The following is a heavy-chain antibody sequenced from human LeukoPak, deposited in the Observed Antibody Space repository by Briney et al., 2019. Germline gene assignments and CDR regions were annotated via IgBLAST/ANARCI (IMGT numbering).Heavy chain of an antibody. CDR3: ASLAGDTDPLVVDY. J-gene: IGHJ4*02. Sequence: GASVKVSCKASGYTFTSYGISRVRQAPGQGLEWMGWISAYNGNTNYAQKLQGRVTMTTDTSTSTAYMELRSLRSDDTAVYYCASLAGDTDPLVVDYWGQGTLVTVSS. V-gene: IGHV1-18*01. CDR1: GYTFTSYG. D-gene: IGHD3-10*01. CDR2: ISAYNGNT.